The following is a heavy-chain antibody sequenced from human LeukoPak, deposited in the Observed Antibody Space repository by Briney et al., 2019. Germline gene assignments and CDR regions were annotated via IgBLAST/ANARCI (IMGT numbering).Heavy chain of an antibody. J-gene: IGHJ4*02. V-gene: IGHV3-7*01. CDR2: IKQDGSEK. D-gene: IGHD5-18*01. CDR3: ARSLWPEDY. Sequence: GGSLRLSCAASGFTFRDYTMNWVRQAPGKGLEWVANIKQDGSEKNYVDSVKGRFTISRDNAKTSLYLQMNSLRAEDTAVYYCARSLWPEDYWGQGTLVTVS. CDR1: GFTFRDYT.